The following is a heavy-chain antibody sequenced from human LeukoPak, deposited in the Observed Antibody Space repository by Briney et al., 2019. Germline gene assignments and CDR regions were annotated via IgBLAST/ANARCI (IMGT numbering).Heavy chain of an antibody. J-gene: IGHJ4*02. CDR3: AREIALAGLNDY. D-gene: IGHD6-19*01. Sequence: PGGSLRLSCAASGFTFTSYTMSWVRQAPGKGLEWVSSISSSSSYIYYADSVKGRFTVSRDNAENSLYLQMNSLRAEDTAVYYCAREIALAGLNDYWGQGTLVTVSS. CDR1: GFTFTSYT. CDR2: ISSSSSYI. V-gene: IGHV3-21*01.